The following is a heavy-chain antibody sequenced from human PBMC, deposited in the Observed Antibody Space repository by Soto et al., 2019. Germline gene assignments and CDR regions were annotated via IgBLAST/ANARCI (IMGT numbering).Heavy chain of an antibody. D-gene: IGHD5-18*01. J-gene: IGHJ4*02. Sequence: GGSLRLSCAASGFTLSSFAMNWVRQAPGRGLEWVSYISDDGASIYYADSLKGRFTISRDNAKNSLSLQMNNLRAEDTAVYYCARENSVQAWLHHFDHWGLGTLVTVSS. CDR3: ARENSVQAWLHHFDH. V-gene: IGHV3-48*03. CDR2: ISDDGASI. CDR1: GFTLSSFA.